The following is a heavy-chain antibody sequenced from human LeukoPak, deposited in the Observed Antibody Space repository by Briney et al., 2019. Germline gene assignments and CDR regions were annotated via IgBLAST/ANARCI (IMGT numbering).Heavy chain of an antibody. CDR2: IHTSGST. D-gene: IGHD2-21*02. Sequence: SQTLSLTCTVSGGSISSGSYYWSWIRQPAGKGLEWIGRIHTSGSTNYNPSLKSRVTIPVDTSKNQFSLKLRSVTAADTAVYYCARVVGCGGDCYSGISDYWGQGTLVTVSS. J-gene: IGHJ4*02. CDR3: ARVVGCGGDCYSGISDY. V-gene: IGHV4-61*02. CDR1: GGSISSGSYY.